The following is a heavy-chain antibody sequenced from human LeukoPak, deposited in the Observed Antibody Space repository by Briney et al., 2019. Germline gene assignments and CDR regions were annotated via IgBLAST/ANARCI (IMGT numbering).Heavy chain of an antibody. CDR1: GGTFSSYA. Sequence: SVKVSCKASGGTFSSYAISWVRQAPGQGLEWMGGIIPIFGTANYAQKFQGRVTITTDESTSTAYMELSSLRSEGTAVYYCARSPAARTHYYYYYMDVWGKGTTVTVSS. CDR2: IIPIFGTA. D-gene: IGHD6-13*01. CDR3: ARSPAARTHYYYYYMDV. J-gene: IGHJ6*03. V-gene: IGHV1-69*05.